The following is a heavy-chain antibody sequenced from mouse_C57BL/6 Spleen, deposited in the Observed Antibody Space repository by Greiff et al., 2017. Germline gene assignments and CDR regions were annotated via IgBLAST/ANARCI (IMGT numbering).Heavy chain of an antibody. CDR2: IRYDGNN. D-gene: IGHD2-3*01. Sequence: EVQLQESGPGLVKPSPSLSLSCSVTGYSITSGYYWNRIRQFPGNKLEWLSYIRYDGNNNYNPSLKNRISITCDTSKNQLFLKLNAVTTEDTATYYCARRDGYWFAYWGQGTLVTVSA. V-gene: IGHV3-6*01. CDR3: ARRDGYWFAY. J-gene: IGHJ3*01. CDR1: GYSITSGYY.